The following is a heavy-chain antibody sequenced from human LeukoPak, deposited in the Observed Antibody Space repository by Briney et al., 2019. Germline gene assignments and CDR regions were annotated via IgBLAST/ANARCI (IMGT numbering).Heavy chain of an antibody. J-gene: IGHJ4*02. CDR1: GGSISSSSYY. Sequence: SETLSLTCTVSGGSISSSSYYWGWIRQPPGKGLEWIGRIYISGSTNYNPSLKSRVTMSVDTSKNQFSLKLSSVTAADTAVYYCARDRGTWNDDGFDYWGQGTLVTVSS. CDR3: ARDRGTWNDDGFDY. V-gene: IGHV4-39*07. CDR2: IYISGST. D-gene: IGHD1-1*01.